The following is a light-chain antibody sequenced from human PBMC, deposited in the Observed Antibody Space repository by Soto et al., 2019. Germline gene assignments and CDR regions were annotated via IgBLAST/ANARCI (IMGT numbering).Light chain of an antibody. CDR1: SSDVGGYNY. CDR2: EVS. Sequence: SVLTQPASVSGSPGQSITISCTGTSSDVGGYNYVSWYQQHPGKAPKLMIYEVSNRPSGVSNRFSGSKSGNTASLTISGLQAEDEADYYCSSYTSSSTFFYVFGTGTKVTVL. V-gene: IGLV2-14*01. J-gene: IGLJ1*01. CDR3: SSYTSSSTFFYV.